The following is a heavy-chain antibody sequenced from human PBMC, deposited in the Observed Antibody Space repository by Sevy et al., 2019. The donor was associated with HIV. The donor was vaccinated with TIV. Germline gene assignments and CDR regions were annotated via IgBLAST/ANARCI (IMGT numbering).Heavy chain of an antibody. D-gene: IGHD1-26*01. CDR3: ARGSRGTFGS. Sequence: GGSLRPSCAASGFTFTSDYMHWVRQPPGKGLVWVSHINTDGKIIRYADSVKGRFTTSRDNAKNTLYLQMNSLRAEDTAVYYCARGSRGTFGSWGQGTLVTVSS. V-gene: IGHV3-74*01. CDR1: GFTFTSDY. CDR2: INTDGKII. J-gene: IGHJ4*02.